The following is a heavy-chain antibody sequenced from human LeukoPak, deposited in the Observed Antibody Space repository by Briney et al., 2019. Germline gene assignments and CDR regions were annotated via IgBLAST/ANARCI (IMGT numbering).Heavy chain of an antibody. V-gene: IGHV1-18*01. Sequence: GASVKVSCKASGYTFTSYGISWVRQAPGQGLEWMGWISAYSGDTNYAQKFQGRATMTTDTSTSTAYMELRSLSSDDTAVYYCARTRLERDGYNNPYFDYWGQGTLVTVSS. CDR1: GYTFTSYG. J-gene: IGHJ4*02. CDR2: ISAYSGDT. CDR3: ARTRLERDGYNNPYFDY. D-gene: IGHD5-24*01.